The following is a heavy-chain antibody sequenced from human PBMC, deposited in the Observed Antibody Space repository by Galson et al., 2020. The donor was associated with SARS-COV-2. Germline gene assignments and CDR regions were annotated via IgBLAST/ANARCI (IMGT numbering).Heavy chain of an antibody. Sequence: SETLSLTCTVSGGPISSSSYYWGWIRQPPGKGLEWIGTIYYTGFTFDNPALKSRVNLSVDTSKNQFSLKMNSVTAADTAVYYCATQEFRGSGWYAYYWGQGTLVTVSS. CDR2: IYYTGFT. V-gene: IGHV4-39*01. D-gene: IGHD6-19*01. CDR3: ATQEFRGSGWYAYY. J-gene: IGHJ4*02. CDR1: GGPISSSSYY.